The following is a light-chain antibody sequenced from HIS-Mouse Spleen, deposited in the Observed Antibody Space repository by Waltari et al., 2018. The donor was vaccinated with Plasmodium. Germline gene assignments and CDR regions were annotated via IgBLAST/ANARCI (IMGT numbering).Light chain of an antibody. CDR1: CGLHVGTYR. CDR2: YKSDSDK. J-gene: IGLJ3*02. CDR3: MIWHSSAWV. V-gene: IGLV5-45*03. Sequence: QAVLTQPSSLSASPGASASLTCTLRCGLHVGTYRIYWSPPKPGSPPQYLLRYKSDSDKQQGSGVPSRFSGSKDASANAGILLISGLQSEDEADYYCMIWHSSAWVFGGGTKLTVL.